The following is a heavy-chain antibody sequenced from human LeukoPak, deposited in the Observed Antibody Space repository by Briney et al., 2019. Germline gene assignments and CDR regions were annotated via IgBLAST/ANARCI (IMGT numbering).Heavy chain of an antibody. Sequence: SGPTLVKPTQTLTLTCTFSGFSLSTSGVGVGWIRQPPGKALEWLALIYWDDDKRYSPSLKTRLTITKDTSKNQVVLTMTNTDPVDTATYYCAHRRDIYYFDYWGQGTLVTVSS. CDR1: GFSLSTSGVG. V-gene: IGHV2-5*02. CDR2: IYWDDDK. CDR3: AHRRDIYYFDY. D-gene: IGHD5-12*01. J-gene: IGHJ4*02.